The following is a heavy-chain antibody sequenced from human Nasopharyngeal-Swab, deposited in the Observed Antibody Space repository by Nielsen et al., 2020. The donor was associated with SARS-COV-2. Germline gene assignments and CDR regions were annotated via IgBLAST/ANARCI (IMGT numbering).Heavy chain of an antibody. J-gene: IGHJ3*02. Sequence: SETLSPTCTVSGCSISSYYWSWIRQPPAKGLEWFGYLYYSGSTNYNPSLKSRVTISVDTSKNQFSLKLSSVTAADTAVYYCARPTYYYDSSGYYYGNGAFDIWGQGTMVTVSS. CDR1: GCSISSYY. V-gene: IGHV4-59*01. CDR2: LYYSGST. CDR3: ARPTYYYDSSGYYYGNGAFDI. D-gene: IGHD3-22*01.